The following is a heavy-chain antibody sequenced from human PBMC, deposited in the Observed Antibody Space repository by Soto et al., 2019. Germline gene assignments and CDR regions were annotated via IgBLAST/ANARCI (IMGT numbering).Heavy chain of an antibody. Sequence: GGSLRLSCAASGFTFDDYAMHWVRQAPGKGLEWVSGISWNSGTIGYADSVKGRFTISRDNAKNSLYLQMNSLRPEDTALYYCAKDRRSSSAWYDHWGQGTLVTVSS. V-gene: IGHV3-9*01. J-gene: IGHJ5*02. CDR1: GFTFDDYA. CDR3: AKDRRSSSAWYDH. CDR2: ISWNSGTI. D-gene: IGHD6-19*01.